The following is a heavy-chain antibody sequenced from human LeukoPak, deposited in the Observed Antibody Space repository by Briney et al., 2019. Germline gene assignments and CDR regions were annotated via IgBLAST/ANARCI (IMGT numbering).Heavy chain of an antibody. V-gene: IGHV4-59*01. CDR2: IYYSGST. D-gene: IGHD3-10*01. CDR1: GGSISSYY. CDR3: ARHRPLNYYGSGSFDY. Sequence: SETLSLTCTVSGGSISSYYWSWIRQPPGKGLEWFGYIYYSGSTNYNPSLKSRVTISVDTSKNQFSLKLSSVTAADTAVYYCARHRPLNYYGSGSFDYWSQGTLVTVSS. J-gene: IGHJ4*02.